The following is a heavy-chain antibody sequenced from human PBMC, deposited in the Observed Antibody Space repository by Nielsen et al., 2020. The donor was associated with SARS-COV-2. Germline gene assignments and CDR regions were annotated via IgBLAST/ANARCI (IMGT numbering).Heavy chain of an antibody. CDR2: TYYKSKWFT. Sequence: SETLSLTCAISGDSVSSNSAAWNWIRQSPSRGLEWLGRTYYKSKWFTDYAVSVRSRITINSDTSKNQFSLQLDSVTPEDTAVYFCAKASRHPGNFDSWGQGTLVTVSS. J-gene: IGHJ4*02. CDR3: AKASRHPGNFDS. D-gene: IGHD1-26*01. CDR1: GDSVSSNSAA. V-gene: IGHV6-1*01.